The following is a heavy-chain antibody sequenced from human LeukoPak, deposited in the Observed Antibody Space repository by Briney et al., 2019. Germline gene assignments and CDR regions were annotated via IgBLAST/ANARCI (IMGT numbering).Heavy chain of an antibody. Sequence: SGGSLGLSCAASGFTFSSYAMSWVRQAPGKGLEWVSGFSGGDGSTSYADSVKGRFTISRDNSKNTLYLQMNSLRAEDTAVYYCAKGKVVPATIYDYWGQGTLVTVSS. CDR3: AKGKVVPATIYDY. V-gene: IGHV3-23*01. CDR2: FSGGDGST. J-gene: IGHJ4*02. CDR1: GFTFSSYA. D-gene: IGHD2-2*02.